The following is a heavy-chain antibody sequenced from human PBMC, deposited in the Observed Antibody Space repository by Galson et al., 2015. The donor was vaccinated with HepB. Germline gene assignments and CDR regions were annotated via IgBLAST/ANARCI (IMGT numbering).Heavy chain of an antibody. Sequence: QSGAEVKKPGEPLRISCQGSGYNFTNYWVTWVRQMPGEGLEWMGKIDPVDSYTNYSPSFQGHVTISTDKSISTAYLQWSSLKASDTAMYYCARQAIGYSSRGDGFDLWGQGTLVTLSS. J-gene: IGHJ3*01. V-gene: IGHV5-10-1*01. CDR1: GYNFTNYW. CDR3: ARQAIGYSSRGDGFDL. D-gene: IGHD6-19*01. CDR2: IDPVDSYT.